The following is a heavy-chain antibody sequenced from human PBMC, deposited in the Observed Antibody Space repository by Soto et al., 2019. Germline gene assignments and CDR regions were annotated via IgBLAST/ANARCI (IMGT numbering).Heavy chain of an antibody. CDR1: GGSFSGYY. CDR3: ARGYDYGMYYFDY. V-gene: IGHV4-34*01. Sequence: PSETLSLTCAVYGGSFSGYYWSWIRQPPGKGLEWIGEINHSGSTNYNPSLKSRVTISVDTSKNQFSLKLSSVTAADTAVYYCARGYDYGMYYFDYWGQGTLVS. D-gene: IGHD3-16*01. J-gene: IGHJ4*02. CDR2: INHSGST.